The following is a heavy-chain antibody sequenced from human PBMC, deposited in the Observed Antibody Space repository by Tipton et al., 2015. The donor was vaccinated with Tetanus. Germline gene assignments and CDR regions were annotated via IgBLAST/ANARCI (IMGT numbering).Heavy chain of an antibody. D-gene: IGHD2-2*02. V-gene: IGHV1-69*01. CDR3: AREKNIVVVPAAITRIVKWFDP. CDR1: GGTFSSYA. Sequence: QLVQSGAEVKKPGSSVKVSCKASGGTFSSYAISWVRQAPGQGLEWMGGIIPIFGTANYAQKFQGRVTITADESTSTAYMELSSLRSEDTAVYYCAREKNIVVVPAAITRIVKWFDPWGQGTLVTVSS. J-gene: IGHJ5*02. CDR2: IIPIFGTA.